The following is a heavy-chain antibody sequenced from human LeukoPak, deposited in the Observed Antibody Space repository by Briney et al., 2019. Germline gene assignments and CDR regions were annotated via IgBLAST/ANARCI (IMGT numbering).Heavy chain of an antibody. J-gene: IGHJ6*03. Sequence: ASVKVSCKASGYTFTSYGISWVRQAPGQGLEWMGWISAYNGNTNYAQKLQGRVAMTTDTSTSTAYMELRSLRSDDTAVYYCARRPRYYYYMDVWGKGTTVTVSS. CDR2: ISAYNGNT. CDR1: GYTFTSYG. CDR3: ARRPRYYYYMDV. V-gene: IGHV1-18*01.